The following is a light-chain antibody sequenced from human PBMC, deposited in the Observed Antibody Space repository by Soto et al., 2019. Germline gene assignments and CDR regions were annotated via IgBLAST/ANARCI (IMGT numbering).Light chain of an antibody. V-gene: IGKV3-20*01. CDR3: QHYGTSSWT. CDR2: GTS. CDR1: QGVSSSY. Sequence: EIVLTQSPGTLSLSPGERATLSCRASQGVSSSYLTWYQQKPGQAPRLLIYGTSSRATGIPDRFSGSGSGTDFTVTISRLEPEDIAGYYCQHYGTSSWTFGQGTKVEIK. J-gene: IGKJ1*01.